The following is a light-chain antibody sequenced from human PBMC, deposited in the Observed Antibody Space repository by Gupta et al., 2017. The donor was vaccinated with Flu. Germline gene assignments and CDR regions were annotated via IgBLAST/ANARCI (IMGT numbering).Light chain of an antibody. J-gene: IGKJ4*01. CDR1: QSVSIY. CDR2: DAS. CDR3: QEGDSSLMFN. V-gene: IGKV3-11*01. Sequence: DIVLTQSPATLSLSPGDRATITCRASQSVSIYLAWYQQKPGKAPRLLIYDASNRATGIPARFSGSGSGTDFTLTISSLQPEDFAVYYCQEGDSSLMFNFGGGTKVEIQ.